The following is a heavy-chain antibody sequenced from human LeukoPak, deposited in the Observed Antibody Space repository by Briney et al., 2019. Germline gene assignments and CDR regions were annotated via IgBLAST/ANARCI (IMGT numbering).Heavy chain of an antibody. CDR1: GFTFSSYG. D-gene: IGHD7-27*01. J-gene: IGHJ4*02. Sequence: QTGGSLRLSCAASGFTFSSYGMHWVRQAPGKGLEWVAVIWYDGSNKYYADSVKGRFTISRDNSKNTLYLQMNSLRAEDTAVYYCARVQLGNSLQIDYWGQGTLVTVSS. V-gene: IGHV3-33*01. CDR3: ARVQLGNSLQIDY. CDR2: IWYDGSNK.